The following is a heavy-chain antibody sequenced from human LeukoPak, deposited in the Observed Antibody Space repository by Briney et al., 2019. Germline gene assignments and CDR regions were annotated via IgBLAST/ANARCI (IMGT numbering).Heavy chain of an antibody. V-gene: IGHV3-23*01. J-gene: IGHJ4*02. CDR3: AKDLGSSWSLGYFDY. CDR1: GFTFNNYA. CDR2: ISGSGGNT. D-gene: IGHD6-13*01. Sequence: GGSLRLSCAASGFTFNNYAMSWVRQAPGKGLEWVSAISGSGGNTHYADSVKDRFTISRDNSKNTLYLQMNGLRAEDTAVYYCAKDLGSSWSLGYFDYWGQGTLVTVSS.